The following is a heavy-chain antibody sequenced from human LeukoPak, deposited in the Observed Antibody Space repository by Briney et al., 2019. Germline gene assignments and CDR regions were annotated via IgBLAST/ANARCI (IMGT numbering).Heavy chain of an antibody. CDR3: VYYYGSGSVEY. Sequence: PSETLSLTCTVSGGSITSSNYYWDWIRQPPGKGLEWIGSFYYSGSTNYNPSLKSRVTISVDTSKNQFSLKLSSVTAADTAVYYCVYYYGSGSVEYWGQGTLVTVSS. J-gene: IGHJ4*02. V-gene: IGHV4-39*01. CDR1: GGSITSSNYY. CDR2: FYYSGST. D-gene: IGHD3-10*01.